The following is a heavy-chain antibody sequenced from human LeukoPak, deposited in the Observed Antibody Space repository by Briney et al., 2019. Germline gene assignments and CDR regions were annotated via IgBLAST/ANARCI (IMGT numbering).Heavy chain of an antibody. CDR3: ARAIPFRYLLGGDYYERSSHGFDI. D-gene: IGHD2-21*02. Sequence: ASVKVSCKASGYTFTRHDVNWVRQATGQGLEWMGWINPNSKNTGYAQKFQGRVTLTTDTSTSTAYIELSSLGSEDTAVYYCARAIPFRYLLGGDYYERSSHGFDIWGQGTMITVSS. CDR2: INPNSKNT. CDR1: GYTFTRHD. V-gene: IGHV1-8*01. J-gene: IGHJ3*02.